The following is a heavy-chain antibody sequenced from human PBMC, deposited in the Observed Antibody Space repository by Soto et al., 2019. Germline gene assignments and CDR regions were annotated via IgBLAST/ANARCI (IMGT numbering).Heavy chain of an antibody. CDR2: MSAYNGNT. V-gene: IGHV1-18*01. CDR1: GYTFTSYG. J-gene: IGHJ4*02. D-gene: IGHD2-2*01. CDR3: ARAAEYCRSTSCYEY. Sequence: GGSVKVSCKASGYTFTSYGISWVRQAPGQGREWVGWMSAYNGNTNYAPTLQGRVTLTTDTSTSPAYMPLRRLRSDDTAVYYCARAAEYCRSTSCYEYWGAGTLVTVSS.